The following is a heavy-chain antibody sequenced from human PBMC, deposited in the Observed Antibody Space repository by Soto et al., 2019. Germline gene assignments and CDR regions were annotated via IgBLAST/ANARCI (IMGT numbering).Heavy chain of an antibody. Sequence: EVQLLESGGGLVQPGGSQRLSCAASGFTFSSCAMSWVRQAPGKGLEWVSAISGHGGNTYYADSVKGRFTVSRDNSENTLYLQMNSLRAEDTAVYYCAKSIAARPYDYWSQGTLVTVSS. CDR3: AKSIAARPYDY. V-gene: IGHV3-23*01. J-gene: IGHJ4*02. CDR2: ISGHGGNT. CDR1: GFTFSSCA. D-gene: IGHD6-6*01.